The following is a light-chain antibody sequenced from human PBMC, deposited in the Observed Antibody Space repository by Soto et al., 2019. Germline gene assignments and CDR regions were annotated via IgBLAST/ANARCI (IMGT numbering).Light chain of an antibody. J-gene: IGKJ1*01. Sequence: IVLTQSPGTLSLSPEERATLSCRAIQSVSNNYLAWYQQKPGQAPRLLIYGASTRAAGIPARFSGSGSATEYTLTTSSLQPEDFAAYYGQHYNNWPPKTFGQGTKVDIK. CDR1: QSVSNN. CDR3: QHYNNWPPKT. V-gene: IGKV3-15*01. CDR2: GAS.